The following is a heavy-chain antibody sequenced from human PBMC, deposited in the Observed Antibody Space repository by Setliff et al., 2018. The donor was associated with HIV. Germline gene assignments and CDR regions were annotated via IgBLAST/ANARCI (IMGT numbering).Heavy chain of an antibody. D-gene: IGHD3-10*01. CDR2: IYHSGGT. CDR1: RGSFSDYY. J-gene: IGHJ5*02. V-gene: IGHV4-34*01. Sequence: SETLSLTCVVYRGSFSDYYWTWIRQPPGKGLEWIGEIYHSGGTNYNPSLKSRVTISLDKSKNHFSLELRSVTAAGTAVYYCARVITMVWTTFDPWGQGTLVTVSS. CDR3: ARVITMVWTTFDP.